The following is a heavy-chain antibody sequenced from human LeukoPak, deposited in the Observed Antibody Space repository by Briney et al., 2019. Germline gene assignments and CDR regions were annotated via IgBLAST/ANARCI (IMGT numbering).Heavy chain of an antibody. CDR3: AKLYCSGGSCLVLQGDIDY. CDR2: ISYDGSNK. CDR1: GFTFSSYG. Sequence: PGGSLRLSCAASGFTFSSYGMHWVRQAPGKGLEWVAVISYDGSNKYYADSVKGRFTISRDNSKNTLYLQMNSLRAEDTAVYYCAKLYCSGGSCLVLQGDIDYWGQGTLVTVSS. J-gene: IGHJ4*02. D-gene: IGHD2-15*01. V-gene: IGHV3-30*18.